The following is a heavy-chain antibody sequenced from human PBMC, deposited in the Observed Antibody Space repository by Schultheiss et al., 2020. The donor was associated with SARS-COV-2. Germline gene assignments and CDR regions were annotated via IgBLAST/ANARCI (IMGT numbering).Heavy chain of an antibody. J-gene: IGHJ4*02. Sequence: SETLSLTCSVSGSSITGFFWTWIRQPPGKGLDPIGNIYFTGITKYNPSLKSRVTISIDTSKNQFSLKLGSVTAADTAVYFCARATRVESLFSVRGGSFDFWGRGALGTVSS. CDR2: IYFTGIT. CDR3: ARATRVESLFSVRGGSFDF. D-gene: IGHD5-24*01. V-gene: IGHV4-59*01. CDR1: GSSITGFF.